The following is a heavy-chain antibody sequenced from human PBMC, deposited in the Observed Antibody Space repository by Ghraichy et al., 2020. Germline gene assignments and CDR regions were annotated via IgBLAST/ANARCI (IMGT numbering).Heavy chain of an antibody. J-gene: IGHJ2*01. D-gene: IGHD1-26*01. V-gene: IGHV4-30-2*01. CDR2: IYPDGNA. Sequence: SQTLSLTCAVSGGSISSGDYSWSWVRQPPGKVLEWIGYIYPDGNANYNPSLKSRVTISVDRSKNQFSLKFTSVTAADSAVYYCARLKSSPGKWYFDLWGRGTLVTVSS. CDR3: ARLKSSPGKWYFDL. CDR1: GGSISSGDYS.